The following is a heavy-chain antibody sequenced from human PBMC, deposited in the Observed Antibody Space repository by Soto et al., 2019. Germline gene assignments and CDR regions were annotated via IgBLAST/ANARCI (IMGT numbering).Heavy chain of an antibody. D-gene: IGHD6-25*01. V-gene: IGHV4-59*01. CDR3: ARPHGGSSGWDNWFDP. CDR1: GGSISSYY. J-gene: IGHJ5*02. Sequence: QVQLQESGPGLVKPSETLSLTCTVSGGSISSYYWSWIRQPPGKGLEWIGCIYYSGSTNYNPSLQSRVTISVDTPNNQFSLKLSSVTAADTAVYYCARPHGGSSGWDNWFDPWGQGTLVTVSS. CDR2: IYYSGST.